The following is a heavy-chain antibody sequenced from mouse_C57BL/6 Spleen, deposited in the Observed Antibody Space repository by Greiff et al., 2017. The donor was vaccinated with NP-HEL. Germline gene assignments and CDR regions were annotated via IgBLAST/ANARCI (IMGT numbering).Heavy chain of an antibody. CDR1: GYTFTSYW. D-gene: IGHD2-3*01. V-gene: IGHV1-52*01. CDR3: ARDGYLPWVAY. J-gene: IGHJ3*01. CDR2: IDPSDSET. Sequence: QVQLQQPGAELVRPGSSVKLSCKASGYTFTSYWMHWVKQRPIQGLEWIGNIDPSDSETHYNQKFKDKATLTVDKSSSTAYMQLSSLTSEDSAVYYCARDGYLPWVAYWGQGTLVTVSA.